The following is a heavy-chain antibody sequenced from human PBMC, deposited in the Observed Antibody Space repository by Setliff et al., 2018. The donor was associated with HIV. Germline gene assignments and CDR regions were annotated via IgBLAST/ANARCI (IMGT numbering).Heavy chain of an antibody. Sequence: PGGSLRLSCAASGFTFSSYGMHWVRQAPGKGLEWVARSRNRVDSYSTEYAASVKGRFTTSRDDAKNSLYLQMDSLGAADTAVYNCAREGYSSVSGAYMDVWGKGTTVTVSS. D-gene: IGHD6-19*01. CDR1: GFTFSSYG. CDR2: SRNRVDSYST. J-gene: IGHJ6*03. V-gene: IGHV3-72*01. CDR3: AREGYSSVSGAYMDV.